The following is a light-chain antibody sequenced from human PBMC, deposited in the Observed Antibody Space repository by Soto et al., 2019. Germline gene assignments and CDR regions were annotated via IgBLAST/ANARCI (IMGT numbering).Light chain of an antibody. CDR3: QEYDNWPLWT. CDR2: GAS. Sequence: ETVMTQSPATLPVSPGERATLSCRASQSVRSNLAWYQQKPGQAPRLLIYGASTRATGVPARFSGSGSGTAFTLTINSLQSEDFALYYCQEYDNWPLWTFGHGTKVEVK. V-gene: IGKV3-15*01. CDR1: QSVRSN. J-gene: IGKJ1*01.